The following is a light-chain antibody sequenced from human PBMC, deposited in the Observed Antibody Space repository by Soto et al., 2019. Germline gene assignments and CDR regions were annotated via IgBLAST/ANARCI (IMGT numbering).Light chain of an antibody. CDR3: QQYGSSPGT. V-gene: IGKV3-20*01. J-gene: IGKJ1*01. CDR1: QSVSSSY. CDR2: GAS. Sequence: EIVLTQSPGTLSLSPGERATLSCRASQSVSSSYLAWYQQKPGHAPRLLIYGASSRATGISDRFSGSGSGTDFTLTISRLEPEDFAVYYCQQYGSSPGTFGQGTKVDIK.